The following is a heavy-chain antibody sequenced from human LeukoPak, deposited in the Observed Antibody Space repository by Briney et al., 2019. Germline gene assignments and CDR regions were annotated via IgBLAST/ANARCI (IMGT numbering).Heavy chain of an antibody. J-gene: IGHJ3*02. D-gene: IGHD2-2*01. CDR3: ARVRPGRQDIVVVPAANTGAFDI. V-gene: IGHV1-18*01. CDR2: ISAYNGNT. Sequence: ASVKVSCKASGYTFTSYGISWVRQAPGQGLEWMGWISAYNGNTNYAQKLQGRVTMTTDTSASTAYMELSSLRSEDTAVYYCARVRPGRQDIVVVPAANTGAFDIWGQGTMVTVSS. CDR1: GYTFTSYG.